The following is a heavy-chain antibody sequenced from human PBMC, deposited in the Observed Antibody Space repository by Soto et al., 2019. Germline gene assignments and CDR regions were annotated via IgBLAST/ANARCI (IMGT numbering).Heavy chain of an antibody. J-gene: IGHJ3*02. Sequence: QVQLQESGPGLVKPSQTLSLTCTVSVGSISSGDYYCSWIRQPPWKALVWIGYIYYSGSTYYNPSLKSRVTISVDTFKNQFSLNLSSVTAAYTAVYYYARASYAQHAFDIWGQGTMLNAS. V-gene: IGHV4-30-4*01. D-gene: IGHD2-2*01. CDR3: ARASYAQHAFDI. CDR2: IYYSGST. CDR1: VGSISSGDYY.